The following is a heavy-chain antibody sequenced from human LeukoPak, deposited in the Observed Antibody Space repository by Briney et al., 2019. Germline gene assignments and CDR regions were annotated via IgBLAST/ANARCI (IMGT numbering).Heavy chain of an antibody. D-gene: IGHD6-13*01. J-gene: IGHJ4*02. V-gene: IGHV1-69*04. CDR1: GGTFSSYA. Sequence: SVKVSCKASGGTFSSYAISWVRQAPGQGLEWMGRIIPILGIANYAQKFQGRVTITADKSTSTAYMELSSVRSEDTAVYYCERGGLSSSWYDYWGQGTLVTVSS. CDR3: ERGGLSSSWYDY. CDR2: IIPILGIA.